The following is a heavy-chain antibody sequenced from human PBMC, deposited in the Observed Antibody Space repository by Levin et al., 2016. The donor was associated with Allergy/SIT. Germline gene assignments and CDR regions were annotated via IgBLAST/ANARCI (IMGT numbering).Heavy chain of an antibody. CDR3: ARGPKTIYDFWSGCYFDY. J-gene: IGHJ4*02. D-gene: IGHD3-3*01. CDR2: INHSGST. V-gene: IGHV4-34*01. Sequence: SETLSLTCAVYGGSFSGYYWSWIRQPPGKGLEWIGEINHSGSTNYNPSLKSRVTISVDTSKNQFSLKLSSVTAADTAVYYCARGPKTIYDFWSGCYFDYWGQGTLVTVSS. CDR1: GGSFSGYY.